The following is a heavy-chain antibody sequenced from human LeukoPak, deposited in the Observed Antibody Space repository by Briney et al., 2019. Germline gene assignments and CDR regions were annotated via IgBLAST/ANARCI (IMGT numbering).Heavy chain of an antibody. J-gene: IGHJ4*02. CDR2: ISSSSSTI. V-gene: IGHV3-48*02. D-gene: IGHD1-1*01. Sequence: GGSLRLSCAASGFTFSSFGINWVRQAPGKGLEWLSYISSSSSTIYYADYVKGRFTISRDNAKNSLYLQMSSLRDEDMALYYCARANDHVLSTYYFDYWGQGTLVTVSS. CDR1: GFTFSSFG. CDR3: ARANDHVLSTYYFDY.